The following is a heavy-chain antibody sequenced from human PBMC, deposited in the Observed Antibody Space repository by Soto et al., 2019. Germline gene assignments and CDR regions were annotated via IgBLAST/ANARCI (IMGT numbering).Heavy chain of an antibody. CDR1: GFTFSDHY. D-gene: IGHD3-3*01. V-gene: IGHV3-11*01. J-gene: IGHJ4*02. CDR3: ARVGDMAYKD. CDR2: ISSSGTTI. Sequence: QVQLVVSGGGLVKPGGSLRLSCAASGFTFSDHYMTWIRQAPGKGLEWLSYISSSGTTIYYAESVRGRFTISRDNAKNSLYLQMNSLRVEDSAVYYCARVGDMAYKDWGQGTLVTVSP.